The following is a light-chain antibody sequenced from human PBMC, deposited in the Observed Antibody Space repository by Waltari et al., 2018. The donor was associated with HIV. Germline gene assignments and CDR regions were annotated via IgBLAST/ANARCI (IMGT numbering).Light chain of an antibody. V-gene: IGKV2-28*01. J-gene: IGKJ3*01. CDR1: QRLHHRNGYIY. Sequence: VTHQSPLFLPAIPGKAASNSWTSSQRLHHRNGYIYLDWYLQKPGQSPQVLIYWGSIRAFGVPDRFSGSGSGTDFTLNITGVEAEDVGVYYCMQGLRVPYTFGPGTKVDI. CDR2: WGS. CDR3: MQGLRVPYT.